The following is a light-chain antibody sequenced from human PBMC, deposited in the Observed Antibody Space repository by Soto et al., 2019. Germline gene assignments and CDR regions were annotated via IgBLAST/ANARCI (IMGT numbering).Light chain of an antibody. CDR2: SVS. V-gene: IGKV3-20*01. Sequence: ILLTQSPYPLSLSPGDRAALSCRTSATVSESQLAWYQQKPGQAPRLLIYSVSTRATGIAERFSGSGSGTDFTLTIGRLEPEDVALYSCHQYGRSPRTFGQGTRLEIK. J-gene: IGKJ5*01. CDR1: ATVSESQ. CDR3: HQYGRSPRT.